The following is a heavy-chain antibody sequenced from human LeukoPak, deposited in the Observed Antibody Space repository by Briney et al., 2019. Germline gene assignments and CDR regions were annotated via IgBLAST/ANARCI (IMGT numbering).Heavy chain of an antibody. CDR1: GYTPTSDY. J-gene: IGHJ4*02. D-gene: IGHD5-24*01. Sequence: ASVKVSCKASGYTPTSDYMHWVRQAPGQGLEWMGIINPGGGSTSYPQKFQGRVTMTRDTSTSTVYMELSSLRSEDTAVYYCARLPHRDGYNNLVDYWGQRTLVTVSS. CDR2: INPGGGST. CDR3: ARLPHRDGYNNLVDY. V-gene: IGHV1-46*01.